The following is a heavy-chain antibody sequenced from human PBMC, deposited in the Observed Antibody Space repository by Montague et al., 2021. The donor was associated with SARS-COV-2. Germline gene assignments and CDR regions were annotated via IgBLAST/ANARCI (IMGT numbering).Heavy chain of an antibody. CDR2: TYYRSKWYS. CDR3: VRYSGWFYFDF. Sequence: CAISGDSVFSNSLAWSWPRPSPPRRLERLGRTYYRSKWYSDYAPSVRGRLTVNPDASKNEFSLELNYVTPEDTAVYYCVRYSGWFYFDFWGQGTLVTVSS. D-gene: IGHD6-19*01. CDR1: GDSVFSNSLA. V-gene: IGHV6-1*01. J-gene: IGHJ4*02.